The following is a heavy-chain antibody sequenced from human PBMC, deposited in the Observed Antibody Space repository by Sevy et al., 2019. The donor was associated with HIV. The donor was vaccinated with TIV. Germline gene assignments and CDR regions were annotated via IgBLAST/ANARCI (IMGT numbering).Heavy chain of an antibody. D-gene: IGHD3-9*01. Sequence: ASVKVSCKASGYTFTSYAMNWVRQAPGQGLEWMGWINTNTGNPMYAQGFTGRFVFSLDTSVSTAYLQISSLKAEDTAVYYCAREYYDILLDPDKNYYYYYGMDVWGQGTTVTVSS. V-gene: IGHV7-4-1*02. CDR1: GYTFTSYA. CDR3: AREYYDILLDPDKNYYYYYGMDV. CDR2: INTNTGNP. J-gene: IGHJ6*02.